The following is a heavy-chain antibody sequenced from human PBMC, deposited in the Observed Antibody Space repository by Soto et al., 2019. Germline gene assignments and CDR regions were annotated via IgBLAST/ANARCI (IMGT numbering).Heavy chain of an antibody. J-gene: IGHJ6*02. D-gene: IGHD3-9*01. CDR2: IYYSGST. CDR3: ARDHYVYDILPRYGYYYGLDV. Sequence: SETLSLTCTVSGCSVSSGSYYWSWIRQPPGKGLEWIGYIYYSGSTNYNPSLKSRVTISVDTSKNQFSLKLSSVTAADTAVYSCARDHYVYDILPRYGYYYGLDVWGQGTTVTVSS. V-gene: IGHV4-61*01. CDR1: GCSVSSGSYY.